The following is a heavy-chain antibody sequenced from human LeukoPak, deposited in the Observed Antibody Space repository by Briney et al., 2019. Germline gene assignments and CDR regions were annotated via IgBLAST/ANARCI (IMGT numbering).Heavy chain of an antibody. J-gene: IGHJ4*02. V-gene: IGHV3-21*04. D-gene: IGHD5-12*01. CDR2: ISSSSSYI. Sequence: GGSLRLSCAASGFTFSSYSMNWVRQAPGKGLKWVSSISSSSSYIYYADSVKGRFTISRDNSKNTLYLQINSPRPEDTAVYYCAKVWATRYFDYWGQGTLVTVSS. CDR1: GFTFSSYS. CDR3: AKVWATRYFDY.